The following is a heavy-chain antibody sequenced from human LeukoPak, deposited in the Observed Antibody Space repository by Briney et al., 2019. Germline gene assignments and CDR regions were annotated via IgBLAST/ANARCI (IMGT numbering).Heavy chain of an antibody. CDR2: IYYSGST. Sequence: SETLSLTCTVSGGSISTYYWSRIRQPPGKGLEWIGYIYYSGSTNYSPSLQSRVTMSVDTSKNQFSLRMNSVTAADTAVYYCARSGTKTNGFDHWGQGTLVTVSS. V-gene: IGHV4-59*01. J-gene: IGHJ4*02. CDR3: ARSGTKTNGFDH. D-gene: IGHD2-8*01. CDR1: GGSISTYY.